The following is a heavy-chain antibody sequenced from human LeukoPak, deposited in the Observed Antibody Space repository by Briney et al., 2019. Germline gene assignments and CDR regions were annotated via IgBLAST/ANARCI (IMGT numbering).Heavy chain of an antibody. Sequence: PSQTLSLTCTVSGDSISSGNYYWTWIRLPAGKGLEWIGYIFYSGSTNYNPSLKSRVTISVDTSKNQFSLKLSSVTAADTAVYYCARARRDLLAFDLWGQGTMVTVSS. D-gene: IGHD1-26*01. CDR3: ARARRDLLAFDL. CDR1: GDSISSGNYY. V-gene: IGHV4-61*10. J-gene: IGHJ3*01. CDR2: IFYSGST.